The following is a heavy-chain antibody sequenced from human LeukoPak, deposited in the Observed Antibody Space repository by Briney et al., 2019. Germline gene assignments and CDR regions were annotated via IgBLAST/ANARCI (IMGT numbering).Heavy chain of an antibody. CDR3: ARPRLIGDADAFDI. CDR1: GYTFTSYG. CDR2: IIPILGIA. D-gene: IGHD7-27*01. V-gene: IGHV1-69*04. J-gene: IGHJ3*02. Sequence: ASVKVSCKASGYTFTSYGISWVRQAPGQGLEWMGRIIPILGIANYAQKFQGRVTITADKSTSTAYMELSSLRSEDTAVYYCARPRLIGDADAFDIWGQGTMVTVSS.